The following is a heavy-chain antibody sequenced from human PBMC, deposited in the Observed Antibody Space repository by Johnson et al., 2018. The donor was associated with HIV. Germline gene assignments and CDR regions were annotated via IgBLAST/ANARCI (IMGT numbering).Heavy chain of an antibody. CDR1: GFIFSTYG. J-gene: IGHJ3*02. V-gene: IGHV3-30*02. D-gene: IGHD6-19*01. CDR3: GALAGIVSAFDI. CDR2: IRYDGNNK. Sequence: VQLVESGGGVVQPGGSLRLSCAASGFIFSTYGMHWVRQAPGKGLEWVAFIRYDGNNKYYADFVKGRFTISRDNSKNTLYLQMNILRAEDTAVYYCGALAGIVSAFDIWGQGTMVTVSS.